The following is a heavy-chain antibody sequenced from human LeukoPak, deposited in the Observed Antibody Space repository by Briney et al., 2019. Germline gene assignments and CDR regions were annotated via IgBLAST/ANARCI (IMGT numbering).Heavy chain of an antibody. CDR3: AKSARHYGSGSR. D-gene: IGHD3-10*01. V-gene: IGHV3-23*01. Sequence: PGGSLRLSCAASGFTFSSYGMSWVRQAPGKGLEWVSAISGSGGSTYYADSVKGRLTISRDNSKNTLYLQMNSLRAEDTAVYYCAKSARHYGSGSRWGQGTLVTVSS. J-gene: IGHJ4*02. CDR2: ISGSGGST. CDR1: GFTFSSYG.